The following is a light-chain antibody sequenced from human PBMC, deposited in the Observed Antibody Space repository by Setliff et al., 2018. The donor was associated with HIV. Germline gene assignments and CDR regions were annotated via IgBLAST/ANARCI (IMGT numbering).Light chain of an antibody. CDR2: DVS. Sequence: ALTQPASVSGSPGQSITISCTGTSSDVGDYKYVSWYQQLPGKAPKLMLYDVSHRPSGVSNRFSGSKSGDTASLTISGLQADDEANYYCSSYSSSTSFYVFGTGTKVTVL. CDR1: SSDVGDYKY. J-gene: IGLJ1*01. V-gene: IGLV2-14*03. CDR3: SSYSSSTSFYV.